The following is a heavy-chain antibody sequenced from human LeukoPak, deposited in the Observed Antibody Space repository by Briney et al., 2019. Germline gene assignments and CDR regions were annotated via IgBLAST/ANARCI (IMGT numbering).Heavy chain of an antibody. Sequence: ASVKVSCKASGYTFTIYGIIWVRQAPGQGLEWIGWISAYNGDTNYAQKFQGRVTITADKSTSTAYMELSSLRSEDTAMYYCARGIVLRFLEWLPPDAFDIWGQGTMVTVSS. D-gene: IGHD3-3*01. CDR3: ARGIVLRFLEWLPPDAFDI. J-gene: IGHJ3*02. CDR1: GYTFTIYG. CDR2: ISAYNGDT. V-gene: IGHV1-18*01.